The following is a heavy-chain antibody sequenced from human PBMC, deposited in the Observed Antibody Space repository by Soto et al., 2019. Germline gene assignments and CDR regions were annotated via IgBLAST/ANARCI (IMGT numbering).Heavy chain of an antibody. CDR2: IGAYNGDT. Sequence: QVQLVQSGTEVKKPGASVRISRKASGYTFASYGISWVRQAPGQGLEWMGWIGAYNGDTNYAQKFRGRVTMTTDTSMTTAYMDLRSLTSDDTAVYYCARDHYYDGTGYYEDFFDSWGQGTLVTVSS. CDR1: GYTFASYG. J-gene: IGHJ4*02. D-gene: IGHD3-22*01. CDR3: ARDHYYDGTGYYEDFFDS. V-gene: IGHV1-18*01.